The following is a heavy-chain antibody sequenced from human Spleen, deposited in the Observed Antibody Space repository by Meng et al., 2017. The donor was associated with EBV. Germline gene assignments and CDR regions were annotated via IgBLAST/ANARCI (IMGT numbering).Heavy chain of an antibody. Sequence: QVQLVESGGGLVKPGGSLRLSCAASGFTFSSYAMHWVRQAPGKGLEWVAVISYDGSNKYYADSVKGRFTISRDNSKNTLYLQMNSLRAEDTAVYYCARGGLMITFGPDYWGQGTLVTVSS. V-gene: IGHV3-30-3*01. J-gene: IGHJ4*02. CDR1: GFTFSSYA. CDR2: ISYDGSNK. CDR3: ARGGLMITFGPDY. D-gene: IGHD3-16*01.